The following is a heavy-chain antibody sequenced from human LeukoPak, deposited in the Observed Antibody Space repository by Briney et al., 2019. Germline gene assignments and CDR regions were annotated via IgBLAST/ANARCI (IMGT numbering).Heavy chain of an antibody. CDR1: GDTFSDYY. D-gene: IGHD1-14*01. CDR3: ATVNPNRKNAPAIGTDP. J-gene: IGHJ5*02. V-gene: IGHV4-34*08. CDR2: INHIGST. Sequence: SETLSLTCAVYGDTFSDYYWSWIRQPPGKGLEWIGEINHIGSTNYNPSLKSRITISVDTAKNQFSLKMSSVTAAETAIYYCATVNPNRKNAPAIGTDPTGQRT.